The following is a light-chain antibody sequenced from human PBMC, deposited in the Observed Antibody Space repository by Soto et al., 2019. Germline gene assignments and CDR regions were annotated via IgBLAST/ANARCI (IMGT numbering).Light chain of an antibody. V-gene: IGKV3-15*01. Sequence: ETLMTQSPATLSVSPGERATLSCRASQSVNNNLAWYQQKLGQAPRVLIYGASTRATGIPARFTGSGSGTEFILTSTSLQSEDSAVYYCQEYNTWPLTFGQGTKVEFK. J-gene: IGKJ1*01. CDR3: QEYNTWPLT. CDR1: QSVNNN. CDR2: GAS.